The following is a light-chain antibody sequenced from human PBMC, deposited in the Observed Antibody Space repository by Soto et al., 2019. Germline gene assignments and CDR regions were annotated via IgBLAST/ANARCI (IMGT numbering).Light chain of an antibody. Sequence: DIQMTQSPPSLSASVGDRVTITCRASQDIRNFVAWYQQKPGKAPKLLIYAASTLQSGVPSRFSGSGSGTDFTLTINSRQPEDVATYSCQKYSSVPVFGPGTKVEIK. CDR3: QKYSSVPV. CDR1: QDIRNF. CDR2: AAS. J-gene: IGKJ3*01. V-gene: IGKV1-27*01.